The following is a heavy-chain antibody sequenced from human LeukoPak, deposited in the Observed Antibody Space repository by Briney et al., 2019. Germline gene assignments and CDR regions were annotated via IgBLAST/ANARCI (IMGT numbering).Heavy chain of an antibody. CDR2: IWYDGSNK. D-gene: IGHD3-10*01. CDR3: VRDGFGYFYMDV. Sequence: GGSLRLSCAASGFTFSSYGMHWVRQAPGKGLEWVAVIWYDGSNKYYADSVKGRFTISRDNAENTLYLQMSSLRADDAGVYYCVRDGFGYFYMDVWGKGTTVTVSS. J-gene: IGHJ6*03. V-gene: IGHV3-33*01. CDR1: GFTFSSYG.